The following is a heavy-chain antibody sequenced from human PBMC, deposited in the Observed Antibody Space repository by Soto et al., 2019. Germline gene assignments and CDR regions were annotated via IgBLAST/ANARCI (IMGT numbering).Heavy chain of an antibody. D-gene: IGHD2-2*02. CDR2: INHSGST. CDR1: GGSFSGYY. V-gene: IGHV4-34*01. J-gene: IGHJ6*03. CDR3: ARGRYCSSTSCYRYYYYYMDV. Sequence: SETLSLTCAVYGGSFSGYYWSWIRQPPGKGLEWIGEINHSGSTNYNPSLKSRVTISVDTSKNQFSLKLSSVTAADTAVYYCARGRYCSSTSCYRYYYYYMDVWGKGTTVTVSS.